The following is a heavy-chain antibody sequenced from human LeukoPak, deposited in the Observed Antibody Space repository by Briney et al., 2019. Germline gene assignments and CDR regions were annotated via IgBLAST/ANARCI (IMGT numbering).Heavy chain of an antibody. CDR2: ISYGGTT. J-gene: IGHJ4*02. D-gene: IGHD4-17*01. CDR1: GGSVTSYGYY. Sequence: SETLSLTCTVSGGSVTSYGYYWGWIRQPPGKGLEWIGSISYGGTTYFNPSLQSRATVSVDTSKNQFSLNLGSVTAADTALYYCARHGHGAKFDYWGQGTLVTVSS. CDR3: ARHGHGAKFDY. V-gene: IGHV4-39*01.